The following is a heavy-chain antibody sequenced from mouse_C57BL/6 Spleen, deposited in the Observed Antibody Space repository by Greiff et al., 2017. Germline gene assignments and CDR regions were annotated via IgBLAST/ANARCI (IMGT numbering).Heavy chain of an antibody. Sequence: VKLQQPGAELVKPGASVKLSCKASGYTFTSYWMHWVKQRPGQGLEWIGMIHPNSGSTNYNEKFKSKATLTVDKSSSTAYMQLSSLTSEDSAVYYCYYGSSYNAMDYWGQGTSVTVSS. J-gene: IGHJ4*01. CDR1: GYTFTSYW. D-gene: IGHD1-1*01. CDR3: YYGSSYNAMDY. CDR2: IHPNSGST. V-gene: IGHV1-64*01.